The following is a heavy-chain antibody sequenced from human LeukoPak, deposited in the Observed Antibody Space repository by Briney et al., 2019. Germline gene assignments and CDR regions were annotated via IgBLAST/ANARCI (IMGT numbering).Heavy chain of an antibody. CDR2: ISYDGSNK. Sequence: GRSLRLSCAASGFTFSSYGMHWVRQAPGKGLEWVAVISYDGSNKYYADSVKGRFTISRDNSKNTLYLQMNSLRAEDTAVYHCAKMGLYYGSGSYYNKGSFDYWGQGTLVTVSS. CDR3: AKMGLYYGSGSYYNKGSFDY. J-gene: IGHJ4*02. D-gene: IGHD3-10*01. CDR1: GFTFSSYG. V-gene: IGHV3-30*18.